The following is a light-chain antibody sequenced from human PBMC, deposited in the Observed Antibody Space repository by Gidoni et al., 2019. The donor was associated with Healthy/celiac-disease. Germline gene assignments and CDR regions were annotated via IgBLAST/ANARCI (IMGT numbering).Light chain of an antibody. Sequence: EIVLTQSPGTLSLSPGERATLSCRASQSVSSSYLAWYQQKPGQAPRLLIYGASSRATGIPDRFRGGGSGTAFTLTISRLEPEDFAVYYCQQYGSSPGTFGQGTRLKIK. CDR2: GAS. CDR1: QSVSSSY. CDR3: QQYGSSPGT. V-gene: IGKV3-20*01. J-gene: IGKJ5*01.